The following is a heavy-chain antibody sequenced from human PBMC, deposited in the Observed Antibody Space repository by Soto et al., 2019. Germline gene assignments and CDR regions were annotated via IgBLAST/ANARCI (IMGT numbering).Heavy chain of an antibody. V-gene: IGHV3-33*01. J-gene: IGHJ3*02. D-gene: IGHD5-12*01. CDR2: IWYDGSNK. CDR1: GFSFSSYG. CDR3: ASPTPQYSGYDEAAFDI. Sequence: GGSLRLSCAASGFSFSSYGMHWVRQAPGKGLEWVAVIWYDGSNKYYADSVKGRFTISRDNSKNTLYLQMNSLRAEDTAVYYCASPTPQYSGYDEAAFDIWGQGTMVTVSS.